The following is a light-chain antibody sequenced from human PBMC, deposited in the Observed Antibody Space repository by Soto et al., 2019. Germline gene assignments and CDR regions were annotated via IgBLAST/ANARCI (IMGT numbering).Light chain of an antibody. Sequence: IALTKSPGMLYLSPGERATLSCRASQSVXANYLAGYQQKRGQAPGLLXYGASSRATGSPDRFSGSGSATDFTLTISRLEPEDFSVYYCHQYGTAPRTFGPGTKVDIK. CDR3: HQYGTAPRT. CDR1: QSVXANY. CDR2: GAS. V-gene: IGKV3-20*01. J-gene: IGKJ3*01.